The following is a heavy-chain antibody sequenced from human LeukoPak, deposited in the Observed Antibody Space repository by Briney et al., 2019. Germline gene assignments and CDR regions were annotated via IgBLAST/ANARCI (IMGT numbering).Heavy chain of an antibody. Sequence: SETLSLTCAVYGGSFSGYYWSWIRQPPGKGLEWIGEINHSGSTNYNPSLKSRVTISVDTSKNQFSLKLSSVPAADTAVYYCARRPYIVVVVAASGSLDYWGQGTLVTVSS. J-gene: IGHJ4*02. D-gene: IGHD2-15*01. V-gene: IGHV4-34*01. CDR1: GGSFSGYY. CDR2: INHSGST. CDR3: ARRPYIVVVVAASGSLDY.